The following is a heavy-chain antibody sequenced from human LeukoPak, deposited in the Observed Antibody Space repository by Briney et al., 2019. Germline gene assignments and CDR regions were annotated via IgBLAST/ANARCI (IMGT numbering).Heavy chain of an antibody. V-gene: IGHV4-34*01. J-gene: IGHJ4*02. Sequence: SETLSLTCAVYGGSFSGYYWNWIRQPPGKGLEWIGEINHSGGTNYNPSLKSRVTISIDTSKNQFSLRLSSVTAADMAVYYCARRANGPSYWGQGTLVTVSS. D-gene: IGHD2-8*01. CDR1: GGSFSGYY. CDR3: ARRANGPSY. CDR2: INHSGGT.